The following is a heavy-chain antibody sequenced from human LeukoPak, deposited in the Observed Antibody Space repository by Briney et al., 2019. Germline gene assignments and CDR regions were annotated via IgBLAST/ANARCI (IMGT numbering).Heavy chain of an antibody. CDR3: ARDFLTGYYLNNWFDH. J-gene: IGHJ5*02. Sequence: ASVKVSCKASGYTFTGYYMHWVRQAPGQGLEWMGWINPNSGGTNYAQKFQGRVTMTRDTSISTAYMELSRLRSDDTAVYYCARDFLTGYYLNNWFDHWGQGTLVTVSS. D-gene: IGHD3-9*01. CDR2: INPNSGGT. V-gene: IGHV1-2*02. CDR1: GYTFTGYY.